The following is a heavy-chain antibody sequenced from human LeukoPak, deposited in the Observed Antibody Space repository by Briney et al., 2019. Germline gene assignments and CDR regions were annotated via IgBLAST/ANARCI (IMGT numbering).Heavy chain of an antibody. CDR3: ARSLWYSGYM. V-gene: IGHV4-59*08. J-gene: IGHJ4*02. CDR1: GDSISRSY. Sequence: SETLSLTCTVSGDSISRSYWNWIRQPPGKGLEWIGYFLYGGSTNYHPALKSRVSISVDTSKNQFSLTLNSVTAADTAVYYCARSLWYSGYMWGQGTLVTVSS. CDR2: FLYGGST. D-gene: IGHD1-26*01.